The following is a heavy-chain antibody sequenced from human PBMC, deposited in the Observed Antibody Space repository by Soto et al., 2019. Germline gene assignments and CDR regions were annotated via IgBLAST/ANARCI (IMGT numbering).Heavy chain of an antibody. J-gene: IGHJ5*02. V-gene: IGHV3-21*01. D-gene: IGHD1-26*01. CDR1: FTFSMYS. Sequence: EVQVVESGGGLVQPGGSLRLSCSFTFSMYSMNWVRQAPGKGLEWVASIIRGGSYIKYADSVKGRFTISRDNAKNSVSLQMNSLRVDDTAVYFCTRDQGGSYDSWFDPWGQGTLVTVSS. CDR3: TRDQGGSYDSWFDP. CDR2: IIRGGSYI.